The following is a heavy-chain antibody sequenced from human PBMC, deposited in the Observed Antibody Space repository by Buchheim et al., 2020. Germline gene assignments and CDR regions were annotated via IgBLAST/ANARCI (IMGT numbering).Heavy chain of an antibody. CDR3: GREEDYYDSSGYFMPGDY. V-gene: IGHV3-30-3*01. Sequence: QVQLVESGGGVVQPGRSLRLSCAASGFTFSSYAMHWVRQAPGKGLEWVAVISYDGSNKYYADSVKGRFTISRDNSKNTLYLQMNSLRAEDTAVYYCGREEDYYDSSGYFMPGDYWGQGTL. J-gene: IGHJ4*02. D-gene: IGHD3-22*01. CDR1: GFTFSSYA. CDR2: ISYDGSNK.